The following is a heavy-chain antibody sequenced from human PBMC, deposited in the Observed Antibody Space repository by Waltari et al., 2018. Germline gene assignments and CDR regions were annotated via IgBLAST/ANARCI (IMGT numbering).Heavy chain of an antibody. CDR3: AKADSSWDFDY. D-gene: IGHD6-13*01. CDR2: ISGSGGST. J-gene: IGHJ4*02. CDR1: GFTFRRYA. V-gene: IGHV3-23*01. Sequence: EVQLLASGGGLVQPGGYLRLSCSASGFTFRRYAMSWVRRAPGKGLEWVSAISGSGGSTYYADSVKGRFTISRDNSKNTLYLQMNSLRAEDTAVYYCAKADSSWDFDYWGQGTLVTVSS.